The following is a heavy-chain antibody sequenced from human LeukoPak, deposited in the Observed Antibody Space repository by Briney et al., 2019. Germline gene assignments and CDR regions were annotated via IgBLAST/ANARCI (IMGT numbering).Heavy chain of an antibody. V-gene: IGHV3-66*04. CDR1: GVTVSSSY. CDR2: MYSGGAT. J-gene: IGHJ4*02. CDR3: ARHSSPFYGDYGY. D-gene: IGHD4-17*01. Sequence: GGSLRLSCAASGVTVSSSYMSWVRQAPGKGLEWVSIMYSGGATDYADSVKGRFTISRDNSKNTLYLQMNSLRAEDTAVYYCARHSSPFYGDYGYWGQGTLVTVSS.